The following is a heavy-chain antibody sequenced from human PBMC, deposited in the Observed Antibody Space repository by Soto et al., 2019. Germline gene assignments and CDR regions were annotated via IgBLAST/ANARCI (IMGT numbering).Heavy chain of an antibody. CDR2: IWYDGTTT. D-gene: IGHD1-1*01. CDR1: GFTFSSYG. V-gene: IGHV3-33*01. Sequence: PGGSLRLSCAASGFTFSSYGMHWVRQAPGKGLEWVAVIWYDGTTTPYADSVKGRFTISRDNAKNTLYLQMHSLRAEDTALYFCVRDRGYPDSFDVWGRGTMVTVS. CDR3: VRDRGYPDSFDV. J-gene: IGHJ3*01.